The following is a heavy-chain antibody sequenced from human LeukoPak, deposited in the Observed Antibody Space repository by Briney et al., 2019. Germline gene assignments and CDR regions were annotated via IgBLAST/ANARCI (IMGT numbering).Heavy chain of an antibody. CDR1: GGTFSSYA. D-gene: IGHD7-27*01. Sequence: VASVKVSCKASGGTFSSYAISWVRQAPGQGLEWMGGIIPIFGTANYAQKFQGRVTITTDESTSTAYMELSSLRSEDTAVYYCARDDPPLMGIGIGYWGQGTLVTVSS. CDR3: ARDDPPLMGIGIGY. CDR2: IIPIFGTA. V-gene: IGHV1-69*05. J-gene: IGHJ4*02.